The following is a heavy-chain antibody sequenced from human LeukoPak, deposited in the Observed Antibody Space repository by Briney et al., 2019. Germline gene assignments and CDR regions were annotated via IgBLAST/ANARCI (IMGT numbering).Heavy chain of an antibody. CDR3: AKGGYDPDYYFDY. Sequence: GGSLRLSCAASGFTFDDYAMHWVRQAPGKGLEWVSLISWNGGSPFYADSAKGRFTISRDNSEDSLYLQMNSLRPEDTGMYYCAKGGYDPDYYFDYWGQGTLVTVSS. J-gene: IGHJ4*02. V-gene: IGHV3-43D*03. CDR2: ISWNGGSP. D-gene: IGHD3-16*01. CDR1: GFTFDDYA.